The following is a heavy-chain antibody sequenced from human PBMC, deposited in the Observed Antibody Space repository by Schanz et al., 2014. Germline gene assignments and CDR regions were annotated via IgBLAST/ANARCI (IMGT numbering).Heavy chain of an antibody. J-gene: IGHJ3*02. CDR3: ARGPDSGSYNDAFDI. CDR2: IYGSGST. CDR1: GGSIRSYY. Sequence: QVQLQESGPGLVRPSETLSLTCTVSGGSIRSYYWNWIRLSAVRGLGWIGRIYGSGSTSYSPSLKSRVSMSVDTSKTQFSLKLNSVTAADTAVYYCARGPDSGSYNDAFDIWGQGTKVTVSS. D-gene: IGHD1-26*01. V-gene: IGHV4-4*07.